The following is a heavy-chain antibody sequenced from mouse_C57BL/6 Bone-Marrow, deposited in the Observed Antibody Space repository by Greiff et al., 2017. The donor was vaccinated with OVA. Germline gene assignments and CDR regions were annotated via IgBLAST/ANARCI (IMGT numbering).Heavy chain of an antibody. D-gene: IGHD4-1*01. CDR1: GFSLTSYG. CDR2: IWGVGST. Sequence: VQLQQSGPGLVAPSQSLSITCTVSGFSLTSYGVDWVRQSPGKGLEWLGVIWGVGSTNYNSALKSRLSISKDNSKSQVFLKMNSLQTDDTAMYYCATTGTGAWFAYWGQGTLVTVSA. J-gene: IGHJ3*01. CDR3: ATTGTGAWFAY. V-gene: IGHV2-6*01.